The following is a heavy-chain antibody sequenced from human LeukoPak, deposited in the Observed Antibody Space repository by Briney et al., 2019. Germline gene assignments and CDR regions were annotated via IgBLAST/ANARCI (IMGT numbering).Heavy chain of an antibody. CDR1: GFTFSNYA. V-gene: IGHV3-30-3*01. CDR3: VKDRTGTYTLDY. CDR2: ISDDGSRQ. Sequence: HPGGSLRLSCAATGFTFSNYAIHWGRQAPGKGLEWVAFISDDGSRQHYADSVKGRFTISRDNSKNTLNLQMNSLRAEDTAVYYCVKDRTGTYTLDYWGQGTLVTVSS. J-gene: IGHJ4*02. D-gene: IGHD3-10*01.